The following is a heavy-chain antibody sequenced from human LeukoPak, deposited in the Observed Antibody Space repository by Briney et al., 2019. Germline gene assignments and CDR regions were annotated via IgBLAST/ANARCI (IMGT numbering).Heavy chain of an antibody. V-gene: IGHV3-30*03. Sequence: GGSLRLSCVASGFTFSAYGMQWVRQAPGKGLEWVAVISNDGDNKYYSNSVKGRFTISRDNAKNSLYLQMNSLRAEDTAVYYCAREETYYYGSGSYKPQSLFDYWGQGTLVTVSS. CDR2: ISNDGDNK. J-gene: IGHJ4*02. CDR3: AREETYYYGSGSYKPQSLFDY. CDR1: GFTFSAYG. D-gene: IGHD3-10*01.